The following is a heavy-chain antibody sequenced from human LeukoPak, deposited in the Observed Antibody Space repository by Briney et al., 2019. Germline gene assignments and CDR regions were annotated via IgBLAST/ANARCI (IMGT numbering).Heavy chain of an antibody. CDR2: IYHSGNT. D-gene: IGHD6-19*01. CDR1: GYSITSGYY. J-gene: IGHJ4*02. CDR3: ARVLSSGWSDPLFDY. V-gene: IGHV4-38-2*01. Sequence: PSETLSLTCGVSGYSITSGYYWGWIRQPPGKGLEWIGSIYHSGNTYYTPSLKSRVSISVDTSKNQFSLKLSSVTAADTAVYYCARVLSSGWSDPLFDYWGQGTLVTVSS.